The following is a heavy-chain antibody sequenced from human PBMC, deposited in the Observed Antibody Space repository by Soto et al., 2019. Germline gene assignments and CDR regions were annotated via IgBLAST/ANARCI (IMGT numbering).Heavy chain of an antibody. J-gene: IGHJ4*02. D-gene: IGHD1-26*01. V-gene: IGHV3-21*01. CDR3: ARIPSPIVGASPFDY. Sequence: GGSLRLSCAASGFTFSSYSMNWVRQAPGKGLEWVSSISSSSSCIYYADSVKGRFTISRDNAKNSLYLQMNSLRAEDTAVYYCARIPSPIVGASPFDYWGQGTLVTVSS. CDR1: GFTFSSYS. CDR2: ISSSSSCI.